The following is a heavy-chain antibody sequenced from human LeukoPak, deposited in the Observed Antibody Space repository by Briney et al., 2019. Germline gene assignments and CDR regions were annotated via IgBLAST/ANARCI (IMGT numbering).Heavy chain of an antibody. J-gene: IGHJ6*03. D-gene: IGHD2-2*01. CDR1: GGSITSHY. V-gene: IGHV4-4*09. Sequence: PSETLSLTCTVSGGSITSHYWSWVRQPPGKGLEWIGYIYTSGSTNYNPSLKSRVTISVDTSKNQFSLKLSSVTAADTAVYYCARLTGYCSSTSCDYYMDVWGKGTTVTVSS. CDR3: ARLTGYCSSTSCDYYMDV. CDR2: IYTSGST.